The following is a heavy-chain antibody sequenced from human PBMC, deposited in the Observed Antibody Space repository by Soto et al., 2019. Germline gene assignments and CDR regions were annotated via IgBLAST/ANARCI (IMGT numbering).Heavy chain of an antibody. J-gene: IGHJ3*02. V-gene: IGHV3-23*01. Sequence: PGGSLRLSCAASGFTFSSYAMSWVRQAPGKGLEWVSAISGSGGSTYYADSVKGRFTISRDNSKNSLYLQMNSLRAEDTAVYYCARVVNWNYFLSPKRVPNAFDIWGQGTMVTVSS. CDR1: GFTFSSYA. D-gene: IGHD1-7*01. CDR3: ARVVNWNYFLSPKRVPNAFDI. CDR2: ISGSGGST.